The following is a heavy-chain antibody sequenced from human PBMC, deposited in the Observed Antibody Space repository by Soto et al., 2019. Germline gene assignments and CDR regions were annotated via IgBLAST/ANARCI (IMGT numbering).Heavy chain of an antibody. CDR2: ISPGDSHT. Sequence: PGESLKISCKGSGYSFTRYWSAWVRQMPGKGLEWMGSISPGDSHTRSSPSFQGQVTLSVDNSVSTAYLQWSRLEASDTAVYYCARDPGYSYGYNWGQGTLVTVSS. D-gene: IGHD5-18*01. CDR3: ARDPGYSYGYN. J-gene: IGHJ4*02. V-gene: IGHV5-51*01. CDR1: GYSFTRYW.